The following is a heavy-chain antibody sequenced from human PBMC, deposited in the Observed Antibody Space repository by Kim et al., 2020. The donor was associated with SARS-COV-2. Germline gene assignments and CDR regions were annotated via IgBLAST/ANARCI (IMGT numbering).Heavy chain of an antibody. J-gene: IGHJ4*02. V-gene: IGHV4-34*01. CDR1: GGSFSGYY. CDR2: INHSGST. CDR3: ARGTLRWYDY. D-gene: IGHD2-15*01. Sequence: SETLSLTCAVYGGSFSGYYWSWIRQPPGKGLEWIGEINHSGSTNYNPSLKSRVTISVDTSKNQFSLKLSSVTAADTAVYYCARGTLRWYDYWGQGTLVTVSS.